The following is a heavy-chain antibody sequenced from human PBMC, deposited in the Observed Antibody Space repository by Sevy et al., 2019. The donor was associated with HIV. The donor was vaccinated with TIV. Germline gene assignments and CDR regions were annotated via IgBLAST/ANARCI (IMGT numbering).Heavy chain of an antibody. J-gene: IGHJ4*02. V-gene: IGHV3-48*03. Sequence: GGSLRLSCAASGFTFSSYEMNWVRQAPGKGLEWVSYISSSGSTIYYADSVKGRFTISRDNAKNSLYLQMNSLRAEDTAVYYCARDVRGYSGYDRGNFDYWGQGTLVTVSS. D-gene: IGHD5-12*01. CDR2: ISSSGSTI. CDR3: ARDVRGYSGYDRGNFDY. CDR1: GFTFSSYE.